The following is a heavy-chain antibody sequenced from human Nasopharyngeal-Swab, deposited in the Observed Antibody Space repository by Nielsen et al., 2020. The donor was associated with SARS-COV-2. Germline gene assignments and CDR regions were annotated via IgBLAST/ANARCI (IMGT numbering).Heavy chain of an antibody. J-gene: IGHJ4*02. D-gene: IGHD6-19*01. CDR1: GGSFSGYY. V-gene: IGHV4-34*01. CDR3: ARVENSSGWYGYYDY. Sequence: GSLRLSCAVYGGSFSGYYWSWIRQPPGKGLEWIGEINHSGSTNYNPSLKSRVTISVDTSKNQFSLKLSSVTAADTAVYYCARVENSSGWYGYYDYWGQRTLVTVSS. CDR2: INHSGST.